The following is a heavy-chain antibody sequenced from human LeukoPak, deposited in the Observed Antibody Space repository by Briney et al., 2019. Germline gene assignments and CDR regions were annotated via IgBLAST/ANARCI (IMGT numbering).Heavy chain of an antibody. J-gene: IGHJ5*02. D-gene: IGHD3-3*01. V-gene: IGHV4-61*02. CDR3: AREYYDFWSGSFDP. CDR2: IYTSGST. CDR1: GGSISSGSYY. Sequence: PSQTLSLTCTVSGGSISSGSYYWSWIRQPAGKGLEWIGRIYTSGSTNYNPSLKSRVTISVDTSKNQFSLKLSSVTAADTAVYYCAREYYDFWSGSFDPWGQGTLVTVSS.